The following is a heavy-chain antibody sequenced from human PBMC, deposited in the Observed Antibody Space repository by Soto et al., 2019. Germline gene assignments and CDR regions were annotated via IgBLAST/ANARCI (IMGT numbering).Heavy chain of an antibody. J-gene: IGHJ4*02. V-gene: IGHV3-21*06. CDR3: ARESEDLTSNFDY. CDR2: ISSATNYI. CDR1: GFTFTRYS. Sequence: GGSLRLSCAASGFTFTRYSMNWVRQAPGKGLEWVSSISSATNYIYYGDSMKGRFTIARDNAKNSLYLEMNSLRAEDTAVYYCARESEDLTSNFDYWGQGTLVTVSS.